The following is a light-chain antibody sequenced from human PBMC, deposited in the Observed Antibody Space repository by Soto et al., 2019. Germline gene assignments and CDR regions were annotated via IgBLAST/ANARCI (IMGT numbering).Light chain of an antibody. Sequence: YELTQPPSVSVAPGKTARITCGGNNIGSKSVHWYQQKPGQAPVLVIYYDSDRPSGIPERFSGSNSGNTATLTISRVEAGDDADYYCQVWDSSSDHVVFGGGTQLTVL. J-gene: IGLJ2*01. CDR1: NIGSKS. V-gene: IGLV3-21*04. CDR2: YDS. CDR3: QVWDSSSDHVV.